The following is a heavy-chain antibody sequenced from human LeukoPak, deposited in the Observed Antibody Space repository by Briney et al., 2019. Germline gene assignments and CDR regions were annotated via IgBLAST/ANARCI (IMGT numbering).Heavy chain of an antibody. Sequence: GGSLTLSCAASGFTSSSYDMHWVRQATGKGLEWVSAIGTAGDTYYPGSVKGRFTISRENAKNSLYLQRNSLRAGDTAVYYCARVGYSSSWYDYWGQGTLVTVSS. CDR3: ARVGYSSSWYDY. V-gene: IGHV3-13*01. CDR1: GFTSSSYD. CDR2: IGTAGDT. D-gene: IGHD6-13*01. J-gene: IGHJ4*02.